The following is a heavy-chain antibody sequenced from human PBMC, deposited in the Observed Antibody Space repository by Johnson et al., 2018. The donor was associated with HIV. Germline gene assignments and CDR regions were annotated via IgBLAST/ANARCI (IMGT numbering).Heavy chain of an antibody. Sequence: QVQLVESGGGVVLPGRSLRLSCAASGFTFSSYGTHWVRRAPGKGLEWVAGIWYDGSNKYYADSVKGRFSISRDNAKNSLFLQVSSLRAEDTAVYYCASQVRGLWLWVDAFEIWGQGTMVTVSS. CDR2: IWYDGSNK. CDR1: GFTFSSYG. CDR3: ASQVRGLWLWVDAFEI. D-gene: IGHD5-18*01. J-gene: IGHJ3*02. V-gene: IGHV3-33*03.